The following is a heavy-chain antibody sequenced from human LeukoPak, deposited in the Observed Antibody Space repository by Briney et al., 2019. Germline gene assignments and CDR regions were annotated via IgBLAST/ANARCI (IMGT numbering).Heavy chain of an antibody. CDR2: IYYSGST. CDR3: ARLARYYDSSGYYYPFDY. J-gene: IGHJ4*02. CDR1: GGSISSYY. D-gene: IGHD3-22*01. V-gene: IGHV4-59*01. Sequence: LPETPSLTCTVSGGSISSYYWSWIRQPPGKGLEWIGYIYYSGSTNYNPSLKSRVTISVDTSKNQFSLKLSSVTAADTAVYYCARLARYYDSSGYYYPFDYWGQGTLVTVSS.